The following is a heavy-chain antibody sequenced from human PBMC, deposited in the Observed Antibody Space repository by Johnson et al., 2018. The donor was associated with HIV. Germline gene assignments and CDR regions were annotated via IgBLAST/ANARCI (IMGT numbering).Heavy chain of an antibody. CDR3: ARAGIVVLPAGAFDI. J-gene: IGHJ3*02. CDR2: MSSDGNNR. D-gene: IGHD2-2*01. V-gene: IGHV3-30*04. CDR1: RFSLRNYG. Sequence: QVKLVESGGGVVQPGRSLRLSCAATRFSLRNYGMHWVRQAPGKVLEWVAVMSSDGNNRYYADSVKGRFTISRDNSKNTLYLQMNSLRTEDAAIYYCARAGIVVLPAGAFDIWGQGTMVTVSS.